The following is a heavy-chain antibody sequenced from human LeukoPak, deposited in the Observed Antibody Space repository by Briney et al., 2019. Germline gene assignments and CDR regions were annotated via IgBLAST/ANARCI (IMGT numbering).Heavy chain of an antibody. Sequence: GGSLRLSCAASGFTFSSYAMSWVRQAPGKGLEWVSAISGSGGTTYHADSVEGRFTISRDNSKDTLYLQMNSLRAEDTAVYYCAKGRGTFWSGLVSDYWGQGTLVTVSS. V-gene: IGHV3-23*01. J-gene: IGHJ4*02. CDR1: GFTFSSYA. CDR3: AKGRGTFWSGLVSDY. CDR2: ISGSGGTT. D-gene: IGHD3-3*01.